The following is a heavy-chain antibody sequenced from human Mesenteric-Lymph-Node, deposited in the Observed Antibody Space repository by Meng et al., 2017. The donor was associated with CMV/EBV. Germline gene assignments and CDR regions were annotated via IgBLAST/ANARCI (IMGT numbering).Heavy chain of an antibody. CDR3: ARDRGRSHYYYGMDV. CDR2: IYYSGST. D-gene: IGHD2-15*01. J-gene: IGHJ6*02. V-gene: IGHV4-30-4*08. CDR1: GGSISSGDYF. Sequence: LRLSCTVSGGSISSGDYFWNWVRQPPGKGLEWIGNIYYSGSTYYNPSLKSRVTISVDTSKNQFSLRLSSVTAADTAVYYCARDRGRSHYYYGMDVWGQGTTVTVSS.